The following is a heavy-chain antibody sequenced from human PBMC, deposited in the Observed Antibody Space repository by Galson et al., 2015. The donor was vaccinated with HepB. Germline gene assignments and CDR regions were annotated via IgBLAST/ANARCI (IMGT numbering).Heavy chain of an antibody. V-gene: IGHV2-5*02. D-gene: IGHD5-12*01. J-gene: IGHJ4*02. CDR3: VHRISGYHSVHY. Sequence: PALVKPTQTLTLTCTFSGISLTTTSVGVGWIRQPPGKALEWLALIYWDDDKYFSPSLKSRLSITKDTPKKHVVLTMTNMDPVDTATYYCVHRISGYHSVHYWGQGTLVTVSS. CDR2: IYWDDDK. CDR1: GISLTTTSVG.